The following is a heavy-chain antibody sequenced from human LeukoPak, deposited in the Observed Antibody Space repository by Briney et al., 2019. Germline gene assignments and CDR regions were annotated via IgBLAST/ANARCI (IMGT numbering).Heavy chain of an antibody. CDR2: ISSRGSTI. CDR1: GFTFSDYY. Sequence: GGSLRLSCAASGFTFSDYYMSWIRQAPGKGLEWVLYISSRGSTIYYADSVKGRFTISRDNAKNSLYLQMNSLRAEDTAVYYCARHDTAMATDYGMDVWGQGTTVTVSS. CDR3: ARHDTAMATDYGMDV. D-gene: IGHD5-18*01. V-gene: IGHV3-11*01. J-gene: IGHJ6*02.